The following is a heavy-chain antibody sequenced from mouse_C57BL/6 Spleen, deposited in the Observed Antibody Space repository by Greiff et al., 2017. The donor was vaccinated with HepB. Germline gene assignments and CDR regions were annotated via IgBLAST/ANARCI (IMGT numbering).Heavy chain of an antibody. Sequence: EVQLQQSGPELVKPGASVKMSCKASGYTFTDYHMHWVKQSHGKSLEWIGYINPNNGGTSYNQKFKGKATLTVNKSSSTAYMELRSLTSEDSAVYDCARGGIYYGNYGGYLDYWGQGTTLTVAS. CDR1: GYTFTDYH. D-gene: IGHD2-1*01. CDR3: ARGGIYYGNYGGYLDY. V-gene: IGHV1-22*01. J-gene: IGHJ2*01. CDR2: INPNNGGT.